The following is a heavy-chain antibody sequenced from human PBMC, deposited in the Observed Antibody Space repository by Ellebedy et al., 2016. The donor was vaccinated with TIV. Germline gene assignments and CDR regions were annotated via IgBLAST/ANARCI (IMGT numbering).Heavy chain of an antibody. Sequence: SETLSLTXAVYGCSFSGYYWSWVRQPPGKGLEWIGEINHSRNTNYNPSLKSRVTISVDTSKNHFSLKLSSVTAADTAIYYCARLFGSGSYCRVGFDYWGQGTLVTVSS. CDR2: INHSRNT. J-gene: IGHJ4*02. D-gene: IGHD3-10*01. CDR3: ARLFGSGSYCRVGFDY. CDR1: GCSFSGYY. V-gene: IGHV4-34*01.